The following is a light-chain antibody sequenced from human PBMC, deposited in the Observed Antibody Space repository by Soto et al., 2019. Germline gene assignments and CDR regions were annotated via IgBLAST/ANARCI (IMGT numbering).Light chain of an antibody. CDR2: AAS. Sequence: IQMTQSPSSLSASVGDRVTITCRASQSISSYLNWYQQKPGKAPKLLIYAASSLQSGVPSRFSGSGSGTDFTLTISSLQPEDFATYYFQQSYSTLWTFGQGTKVDIK. CDR3: QQSYSTLWT. V-gene: IGKV1-39*01. CDR1: QSISSY. J-gene: IGKJ1*01.